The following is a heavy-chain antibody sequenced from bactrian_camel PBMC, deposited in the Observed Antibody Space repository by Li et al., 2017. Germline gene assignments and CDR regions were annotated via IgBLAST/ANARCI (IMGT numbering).Heavy chain of an antibody. D-gene: IGHD4*01. J-gene: IGHJ4*01. V-gene: IGHV3S53*01. CDR1: GYSAVTLC. CDR3: AAKDTAIGCYRDSLSLDLSYFNY. Sequence: HVQLVESGGGSVQAGGSLRLSCAAASGYSAVTLCMGWFRQAPGKEREGVAVINRRGTTNYADSVKGRFTISKVNAENKLYLQMSGLNPEDTAMYYCAAKDTAIGCYRDSLSLDLSYFNYWGQGTQVTV. CDR2: INRRGTT.